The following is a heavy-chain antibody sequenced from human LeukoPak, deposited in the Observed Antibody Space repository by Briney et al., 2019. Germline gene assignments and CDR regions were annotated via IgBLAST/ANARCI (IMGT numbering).Heavy chain of an antibody. Sequence: PSETLSLTCTVSGGAISSSSYYWGWIRQPPGKGLEWIGSIYYSGRTYYNPSLNSRVTISIDTTKSQFYVKLSSVAAADTAVYYCARPEYYDFWSGYYRDYYYYYMDVWGKGTTVTVSS. CDR3: ARPEYYDFWSGYYRDYYYYYMDV. CDR1: GGAISSSSYY. D-gene: IGHD3-3*01. J-gene: IGHJ6*03. CDR2: IYYSGRT. V-gene: IGHV4-39*01.